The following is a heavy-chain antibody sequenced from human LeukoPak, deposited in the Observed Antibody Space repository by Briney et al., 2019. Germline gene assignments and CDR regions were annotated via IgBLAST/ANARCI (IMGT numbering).Heavy chain of an antibody. Sequence: ASVKVSCKASGGTFSSYAISWVRQAPGQGLEWMGRIIPIFGIANYAQKFQGRVTITADKSTSTAYKELSSLRSEDTAVYYCARDPSIAARHDAFDIWGQGTMVTVSS. V-gene: IGHV1-69*04. CDR1: GGTFSSYA. CDR3: ARDPSIAARHDAFDI. D-gene: IGHD6-6*01. J-gene: IGHJ3*02. CDR2: IIPIFGIA.